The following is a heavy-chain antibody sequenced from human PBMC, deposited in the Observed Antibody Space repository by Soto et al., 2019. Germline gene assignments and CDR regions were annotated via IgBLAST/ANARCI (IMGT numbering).Heavy chain of an antibody. CDR1: SGSFSGYY. D-gene: IGHD6-6*01. Sequence: SETLSLTCSTYSGSFSGYYWSWIRQPPGKGLEWIGEISQSGNTNYSPSLKSRVSISIDTSKKQFSLNLASVSAADTAVYYCARAPKVSGSSQTRPDFWGQGALVTVSS. V-gene: IGHV4-34*01. CDR3: ARAPKVSGSSQTRPDF. J-gene: IGHJ4*02. CDR2: ISQSGNT.